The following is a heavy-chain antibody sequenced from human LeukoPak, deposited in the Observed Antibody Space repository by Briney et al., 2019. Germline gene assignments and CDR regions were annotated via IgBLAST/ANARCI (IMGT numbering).Heavy chain of an antibody. D-gene: IGHD3-22*01. CDR2: IIPIFGTA. V-gene: IGHV1-69*13. Sequence: SVKVSCKASGGTFSSYAISWVRQAPGQGLEWMGGIIPIFGTANYAQKFQGRVTITADESTSTAYMELSSLRSEDTAVYYCARDLGEGYYYDSSALDYWGQGTLVTVSS. CDR3: ARDLGEGYYYDSSALDY. CDR1: GGTFSSYA. J-gene: IGHJ4*02.